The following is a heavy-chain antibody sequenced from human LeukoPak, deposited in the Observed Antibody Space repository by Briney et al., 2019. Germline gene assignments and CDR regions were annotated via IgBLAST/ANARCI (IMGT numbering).Heavy chain of an antibody. CDR1: GGSISSYY. CDR3: ARDQAGYSSGHNWFDP. J-gene: IGHJ5*02. V-gene: IGHV4-59*12. D-gene: IGHD6-19*01. Sequence: SETLSLTCTVSGGSISSYYWSWIRQPPGKGLEWIGYIYYSGSTYYNPSLKSRVTISVDTSKNQFSLKLSSVTAADTAVYYCARDQAGYSSGHNWFDPWGQGTLVTVSS. CDR2: IYYSGST.